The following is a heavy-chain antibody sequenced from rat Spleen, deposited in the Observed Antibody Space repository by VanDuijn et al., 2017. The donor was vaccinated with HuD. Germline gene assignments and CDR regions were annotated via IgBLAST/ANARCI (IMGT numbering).Heavy chain of an antibody. V-gene: IGHV5-20*01. J-gene: IGHJ2*01. CDR2: ISYDGTAT. D-gene: IGHD1-11*01. CDR1: GFTFSFYY. Sequence: EVQLVESGGGLVQPGRSMKLSCAASGFTFSFYYMAWVRQTPTKGLEWVASISYDGTATYYRDSVKGRFTLSRDNAKSTLYLQMGSLRSEDTATYYCTRGGNYDLDYWGQGVTVTVSS. CDR3: TRGGNYDLDY.